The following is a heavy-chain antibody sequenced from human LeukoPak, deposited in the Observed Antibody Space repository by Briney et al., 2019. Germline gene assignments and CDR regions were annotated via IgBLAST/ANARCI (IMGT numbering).Heavy chain of an antibody. CDR2: ISSSGSTI. D-gene: IGHD1-14*01. Sequence: GGSLRLSCATSGFTFSTFWMHWVRQAPGKGLEWVSYISSSGSTIYYADSVKGRFTISRDNAKNSLYLQMNSLRAEDTAVYYCARVTGADSEIDYWGQGTLVTVSS. CDR3: ARVTGADSEIDY. CDR1: GFTFSTFW. J-gene: IGHJ4*02. V-gene: IGHV3-48*04.